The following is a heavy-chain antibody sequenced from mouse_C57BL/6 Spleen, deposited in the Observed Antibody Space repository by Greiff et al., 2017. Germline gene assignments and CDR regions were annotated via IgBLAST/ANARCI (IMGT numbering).Heavy chain of an antibody. Sequence: EVQLQQSGPVLVKPGASVKMSCKASGYTFTDYYMNWVKQSHGKSLEWIGVINPYNGGTSYNQKFKGKATLTVDKSSSTAYMELNSLTSEDSAVYYCARSSGYVDYFDYWGQGTTLTVSS. D-gene: IGHD3-2*02. CDR3: ARSSGYVDYFDY. V-gene: IGHV1-19*01. CDR1: GYTFTDYY. J-gene: IGHJ2*01. CDR2: INPYNGGT.